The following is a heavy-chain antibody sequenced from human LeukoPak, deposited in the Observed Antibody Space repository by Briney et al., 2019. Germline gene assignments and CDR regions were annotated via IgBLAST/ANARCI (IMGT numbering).Heavy chain of an antibody. D-gene: IGHD1-7*01. CDR3: ARLITSGTTYYYYYGMDV. V-gene: IGHV4-59*08. Sequence: ETRSLTSTLAGGSITSYYWSWVRHPPRNGIEWEGSIYYSGSTNYNPYLKSRVTISVDPSKNQFSLKRSSVTAADTAVYYCARLITSGTTYYYYYGMDVWGQGTTVTVSS. CDR2: IYYSGST. CDR1: GGSITSYY. J-gene: IGHJ6*02.